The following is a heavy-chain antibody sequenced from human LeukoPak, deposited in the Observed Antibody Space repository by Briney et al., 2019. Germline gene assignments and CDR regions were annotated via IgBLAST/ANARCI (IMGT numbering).Heavy chain of an antibody. CDR3: ARPYSGSYLVY. CDR1: GFFFNSYW. V-gene: IGHV3-30*19. Sequence: GGSLRLSCATSGFFFNSYWLTWVRQAPGKGLEWVAVISYDGSNKYYADSVKGRFTISRDNSKNTLYLQMNSLRAEDTAVYYCARPYSGSYLVYWGQGTLVTVSS. D-gene: IGHD1-26*01. J-gene: IGHJ4*02. CDR2: ISYDGSNK.